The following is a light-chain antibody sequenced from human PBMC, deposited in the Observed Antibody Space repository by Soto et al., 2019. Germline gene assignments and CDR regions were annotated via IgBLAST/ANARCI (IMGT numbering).Light chain of an antibody. Sequence: EFVFTQSPCTLSLSPGERATLSCRASQTVRNNYLAWYQQKPGQAPRLLIYDASSRATGIPDRFSGGGSGTDFTLTISRLEPEDFAAYYCQQFSSYPLTFGGGTKVDIK. CDR1: QTVRNNY. V-gene: IGKV3-20*01. CDR3: QQFSSYPLT. CDR2: DAS. J-gene: IGKJ4*01.